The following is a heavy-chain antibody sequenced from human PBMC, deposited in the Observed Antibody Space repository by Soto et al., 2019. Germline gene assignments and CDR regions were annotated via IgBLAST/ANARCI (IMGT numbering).Heavy chain of an antibody. D-gene: IGHD1-1*01. V-gene: IGHV4-59*01. CDR2: IYYSGST. CDR1: GSSISSYY. Sequence: PSDTLSLTCTITGSSISSYYWSWIRQPPGKGLEWIGYIYYSGSTNYNPSLQSRVTISVDTSKNQFSLKLSSVTAADTAVYYCARDRNWKGYYGMDVWGQGTTVTVS. J-gene: IGHJ6*02. CDR3: ARDRNWKGYYGMDV.